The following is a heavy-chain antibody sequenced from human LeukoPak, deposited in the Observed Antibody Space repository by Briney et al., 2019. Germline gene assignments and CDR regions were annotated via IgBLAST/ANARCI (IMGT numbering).Heavy chain of an antibody. Sequence: SQTLSLTCTVSGASISTAGYYWSWMHQHPGKGLEWVGYIYYSGSTCYNPSLTSRVSISVDTSKNEFSLKDSSVSAADTGVYYCARALGYSGYPTVYYGMDVWGQGTTVTVSS. CDR3: ARALGYSGYPTVYYGMDV. J-gene: IGHJ6*02. CDR2: IYYSGST. V-gene: IGHV4-31*03. D-gene: IGHD5-12*01. CDR1: GASISTAGYY.